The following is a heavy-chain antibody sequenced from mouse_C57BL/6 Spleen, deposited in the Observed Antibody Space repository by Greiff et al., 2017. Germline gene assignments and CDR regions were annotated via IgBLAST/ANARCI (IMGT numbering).Heavy chain of an antibody. CDR1: GYTFTSYT. Sequence: QVQLQQSGAELARPGASVKMSCKASGYTFTSYTMHWVKQRPGQGLEWIGYINPSSGYTKYNQKFKDKATLTADKSSSTAYMQLSSLTSEDSADYYCARSTVVDHYAMDYWGQGTSVTVSS. CDR3: ARSTVVDHYAMDY. V-gene: IGHV1-4*01. CDR2: INPSSGYT. D-gene: IGHD1-1*01. J-gene: IGHJ4*01.